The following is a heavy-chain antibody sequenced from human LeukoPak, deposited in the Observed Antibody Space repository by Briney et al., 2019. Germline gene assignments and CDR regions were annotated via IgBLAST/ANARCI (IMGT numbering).Heavy chain of an antibody. CDR1: GYTFTSYG. J-gene: IGHJ3*02. V-gene: IGHV1-18*01. CDR3: ARDNRGGFGDDAFDI. Sequence: GASVKVSCKASGYTFTSYGISWVRQAPGQGLEWMGWISAYNGNTNYAQKLQGRVTMTTDTSTSTAYMELRSLRSDDTAVYYCARDNRGGFGDDAFDIWGQGTMVTVSS. CDR2: ISAYNGNT. D-gene: IGHD3-10*01.